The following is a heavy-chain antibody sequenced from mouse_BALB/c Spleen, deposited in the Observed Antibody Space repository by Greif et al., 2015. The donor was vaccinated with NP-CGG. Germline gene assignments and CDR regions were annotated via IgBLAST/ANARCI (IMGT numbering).Heavy chain of an antibody. D-gene: IGHD2-1*01. Sequence: QVQLQQSGAELVRPGASVTLSCKASGYTFTDYEMHWVKQTPVHGLEWIGAIDPETGGTAYNQKFKGKATLTADKSSSTAYMELRSLTSEDSAVYYCTRGAYGNYEYYAVDYWGQGTSVTVSS. V-gene: IGHV1-15*01. CDR2: IDPETGGT. CDR1: GYTFTDYE. J-gene: IGHJ4*01. CDR3: TRGAYGNYEYYAVDY.